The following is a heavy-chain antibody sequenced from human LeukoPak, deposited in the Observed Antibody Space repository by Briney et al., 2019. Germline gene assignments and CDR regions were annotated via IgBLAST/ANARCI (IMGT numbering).Heavy chain of an antibody. V-gene: IGHV4-34*01. CDR3: ARGRAAISY. CDR2: INHSGST. J-gene: IGHJ4*02. CDR1: GGSFSGYC. Sequence: SETLSLTCAVYGGSFSGYCWSWIRQPPGKGLEWIGEINHSGSTNYNPSLKSRVTISVDTSKNQFSLKLSSVTAADTAVYYCARGRAAISYWGQGTLVTVSS. D-gene: IGHD2-2*01.